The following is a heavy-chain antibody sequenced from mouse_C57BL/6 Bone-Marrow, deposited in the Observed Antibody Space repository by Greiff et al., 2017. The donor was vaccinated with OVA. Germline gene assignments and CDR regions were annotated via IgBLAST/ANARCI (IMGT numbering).Heavy chain of an antibody. CDR2: IDPSDSYT. J-gene: IGHJ4*01. Sequence: QVQLQQPGAELVMPGASVKLSCKASGYTFTSYWMHWVKQRPGQGLEWIGEIDPSDSYTNYNQKFKGKSTLTVDQSSSTAYMQLSSLTSEDSAVYYCARDYYEGYYAMDYWGQGTSVTVSS. V-gene: IGHV1-69*01. CDR1: GYTFTSYW. D-gene: IGHD1-1*01. CDR3: ARDYYEGYYAMDY.